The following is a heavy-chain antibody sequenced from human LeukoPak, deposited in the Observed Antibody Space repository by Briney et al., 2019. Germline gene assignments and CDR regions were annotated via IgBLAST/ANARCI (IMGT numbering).Heavy chain of an antibody. CDR2: ISGSGGST. J-gene: IGHJ4*02. CDR1: GGSFSGYY. V-gene: IGHV3-23*01. D-gene: IGHD3-22*01. Sequence: PSETLSLTCAVYGGSFSGYYWSWIRQAPGKGLEWVSAISGSGGSTYYADSVRGRFTISRDNSKNTLYLQMNSLRAEDTAVYYCAKDPYYYDSSGSGYWGQGTLVTVSS. CDR3: AKDPYYYDSSGSGY.